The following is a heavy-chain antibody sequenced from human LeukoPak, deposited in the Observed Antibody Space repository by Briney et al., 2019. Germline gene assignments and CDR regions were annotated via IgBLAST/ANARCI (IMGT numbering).Heavy chain of an antibody. CDR2: IYYSGST. J-gene: IGHJ4*01. CDR3: ARGDYYDSSGYYGKYYFDY. CDR1: GGSISSYY. D-gene: IGHD3-22*01. V-gene: IGHV4-59*01. Sequence: SETLSLTCTVSGGSISSYYWSWIRQPPGKGLEWLGYIYYSGSTNYNPSLKSRVTISVDTSKNQFSLKLSSVTAADTAVYYCARGDYYDSSGYYGKYYFDYWGHGTLVTVSS.